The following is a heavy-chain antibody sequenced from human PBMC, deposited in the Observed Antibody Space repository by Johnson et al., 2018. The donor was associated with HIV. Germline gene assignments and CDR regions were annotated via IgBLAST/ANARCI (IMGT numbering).Heavy chain of an antibody. CDR2: ISWNSGSI. CDR3: ARVSTGFTVFGVVILPTGAFDI. Sequence: VQLVESGGGLVQPGRSLRLSCAASGFTFDDYAMHWVRQAPGKGLEWVSGISWNSGSIGYADSVKGRFTISRDNAKSSLYLQMNSLGAEDTALYYCARVSTGFTVFGVVILPTGAFDIWGQGTMVTVSS. J-gene: IGHJ3*02. D-gene: IGHD3-3*01. CDR1: GFTFDDYA. V-gene: IGHV3-9*01.